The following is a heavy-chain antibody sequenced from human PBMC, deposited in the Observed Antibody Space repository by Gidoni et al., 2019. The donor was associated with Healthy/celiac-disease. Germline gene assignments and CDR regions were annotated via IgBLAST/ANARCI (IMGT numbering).Heavy chain of an antibody. D-gene: IGHD3-22*01. V-gene: IGHV4-31*02. CDR3: AREGPYYYDSSGYFPGSDI. Sequence: STYYNPSLKSRVTISVDTSKNQFSLKLSSVTAADTAVYYCAREGPYYYDSSGYFPGSDIWGQGTMVTVSS. J-gene: IGHJ3*02. CDR2: ST.